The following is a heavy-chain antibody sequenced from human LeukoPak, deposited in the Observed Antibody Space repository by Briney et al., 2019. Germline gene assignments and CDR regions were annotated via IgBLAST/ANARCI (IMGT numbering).Heavy chain of an antibody. Sequence: SETLSLTCTVSGYSISSGYYWGWIRQPPGKGLEWIGSIYHIGSTYYNPSLKSRVTISVDTSKNQFSLKLGSVTAADTAVYYCARDREGGYSYGYAFDIWGQGTMVTVSS. CDR1: GYSISSGYY. J-gene: IGHJ3*02. D-gene: IGHD5-18*01. V-gene: IGHV4-38-2*02. CDR2: IYHIGST. CDR3: ARDREGGYSYGYAFDI.